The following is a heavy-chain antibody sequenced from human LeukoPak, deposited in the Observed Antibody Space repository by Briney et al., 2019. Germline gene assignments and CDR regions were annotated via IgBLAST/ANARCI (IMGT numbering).Heavy chain of an antibody. CDR1: GFTFSSYA. CDR3: AKLIAVAGIDY. V-gene: IGHV3-23*01. Sequence: GGSLRLSCAASGFTFSSYAMSLVRQAPGKGLEWVSAYSGSGGSTYYADSVKGRFTISRDNSKNTLYLQMNSLRAEDTAVYYCAKLIAVAGIDYWGQGTLVTVSS. CDR2: YSGSGGST. D-gene: IGHD6-19*01. J-gene: IGHJ4*02.